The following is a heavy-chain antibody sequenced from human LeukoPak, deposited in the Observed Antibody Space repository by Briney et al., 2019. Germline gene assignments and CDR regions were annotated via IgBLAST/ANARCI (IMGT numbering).Heavy chain of an antibody. CDR3: ARVGGGNYHPLDY. CDR1: GFTFSSYA. CDR2: ISSNGGST. Sequence: PGGSLRLSCAASGFTFSSYAMHWVRQAPGKGLEYVSAISSNGGSTYYANSVKGRFTISRDNSKNTLYLQMGSLRAEDMAVYYCARVGGGNYHPLDYWGQGTLVTVSS. D-gene: IGHD1-26*01. J-gene: IGHJ4*02. V-gene: IGHV3-64*01.